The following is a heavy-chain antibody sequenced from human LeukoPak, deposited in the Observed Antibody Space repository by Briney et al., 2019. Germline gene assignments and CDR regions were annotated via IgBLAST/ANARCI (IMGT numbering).Heavy chain of an antibody. J-gene: IGHJ4*02. D-gene: IGHD2-2*01. V-gene: IGHV3-66*02. CDR1: GFTVSSNY. CDR2: IYSGGST. CDR3: ATVGYCSSTSCLSEDY. Sequence: GGSLRLSCAASGFTVSSNYMSCVRQAPGKRLEWVSVIYSGGSTYYADSVKGRFTISRDNSKNTLYLQMNSLRAEDTAVYYCATVGYCSSTSCLSEDYWGQGTLVTVSS.